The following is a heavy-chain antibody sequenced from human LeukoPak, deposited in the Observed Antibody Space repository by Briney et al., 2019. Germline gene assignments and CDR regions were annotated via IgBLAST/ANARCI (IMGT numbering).Heavy chain of an antibody. V-gene: IGHV4-4*07. CDR2: IYTSGST. CDR3: ARDDYSSGWYFGY. Sequence: TSDTLSLTCTVSGGSISSYYWSWIRQPAGKGLERIGRIYTSGSTNYNPSLKSRVTMSVDTSKNQFSLKLSSVTAADTAVYYCARDDYSSGWYFGYWGQGTLVTVSS. D-gene: IGHD6-19*01. CDR1: GGSISSYY. J-gene: IGHJ4*02.